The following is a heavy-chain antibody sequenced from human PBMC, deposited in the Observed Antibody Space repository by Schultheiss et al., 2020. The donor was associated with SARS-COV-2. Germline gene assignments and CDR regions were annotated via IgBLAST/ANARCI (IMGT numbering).Heavy chain of an antibody. D-gene: IGHD6-13*01. CDR3: ARASIAAAGPSAFDI. J-gene: IGHJ3*02. Sequence: SETLSLTCAVSGGSISSGSYYWGWIRQPPGKGLEWIGSIYHSGSTYYNPSLKSRVTISVDTSKNQFSLKLSSVTAADTAVYYCARASIAAAGPSAFDIWGQGTMVTVS. CDR1: GGSISSGSYY. CDR2: IYHSGST. V-gene: IGHV4-39*07.